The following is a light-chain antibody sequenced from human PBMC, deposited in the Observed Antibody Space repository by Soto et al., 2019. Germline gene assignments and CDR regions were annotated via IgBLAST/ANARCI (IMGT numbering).Light chain of an antibody. V-gene: IGLV2-14*01. CDR2: EVS. CDR1: SSDVGGYNY. Sequence: QSVLTQPASVSGSPGQSITIPYTGTSSDVGGYNYVSWYQQHPGKAPKLMIYEVSNRPSGVSNRFSGSKSGNTASLSISGLQAEDEADYYCSSYTSNSTVVFGGGTKVTVL. CDR3: SSYTSNSTVV. J-gene: IGLJ2*01.